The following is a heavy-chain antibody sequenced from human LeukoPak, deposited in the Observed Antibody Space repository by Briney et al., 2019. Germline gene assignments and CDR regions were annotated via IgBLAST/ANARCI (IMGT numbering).Heavy chain of an antibody. CDR3: AKGRGTTVTAAANY. D-gene: IGHD4-17*01. J-gene: IGHJ4*02. CDR1: GFTFSGSA. V-gene: IGHV3-23*01. Sequence: PGGSLRLSCAASGFTFSGSAMHWVRQASGKGLEWVSTISGTGGTTYYADSVKGRFTISRDNSKNTLFLQFNSLRADDTAVYYCAKGRGTTVTAAANYWGQGTLVTVSS. CDR2: ISGTGGTT.